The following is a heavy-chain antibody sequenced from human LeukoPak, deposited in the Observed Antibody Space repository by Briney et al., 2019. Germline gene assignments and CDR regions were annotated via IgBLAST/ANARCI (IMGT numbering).Heavy chain of an antibody. CDR3: AKVGYSGYEGGDY. V-gene: IGHV3-30*18. D-gene: IGHD5-12*01. CDR2: ISYDGSNK. CDR1: GFTFSSDG. Sequence: PGRSLRLSCAASGFTFSSDGMHWVRQAPGKGLEWGAVISYDGSNKYYADTVKGRFTISRDNSKNTLYLQMNSLRAEDTAVYYCAKVGYSGYEGGDYWGQGTLVTVSS. J-gene: IGHJ4*02.